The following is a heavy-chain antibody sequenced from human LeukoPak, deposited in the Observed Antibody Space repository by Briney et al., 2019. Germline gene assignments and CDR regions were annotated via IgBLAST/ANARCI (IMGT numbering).Heavy chain of an antibody. V-gene: IGHV4-39*07. J-gene: IGHJ5*02. Sequence: PSETLSLTCSVSGGSIRSTTYYWGWIRQPPGKGLEWIGSIYYSGNTYYSPSLMSRVTISVDTSKNQFSLNLSSVTAADTAVYYCARDLGYGSGSYPWFDPWGQGTLVIVSS. D-gene: IGHD3-10*01. CDR3: ARDLGYGSGSYPWFDP. CDR1: GGSIRSTTYY. CDR2: IYYSGNT.